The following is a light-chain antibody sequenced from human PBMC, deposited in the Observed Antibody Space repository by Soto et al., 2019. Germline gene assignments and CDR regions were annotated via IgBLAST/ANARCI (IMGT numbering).Light chain of an antibody. CDR2: GNS. CDR1: SSNIGAGYD. CDR3: QSYDSSLSGDV. V-gene: IGLV1-40*01. J-gene: IGLJ1*01. Sequence: QSVLTQPPSVSGAPVQRVTISCTGSSSNIGAGYDVHWYQQLPGTAPKLLIYGNSNRPSGVPDRFSGSKSGTSASLAITGLHAEDEDDYYCQSYDSSLSGDVFGTGTKLTVL.